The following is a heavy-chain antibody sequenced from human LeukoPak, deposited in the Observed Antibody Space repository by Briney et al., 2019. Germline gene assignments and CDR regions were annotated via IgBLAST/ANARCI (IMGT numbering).Heavy chain of an antibody. CDR3: ARAPPITMVRGAYYYYYYYMDV. CDR2: ISAYNGNT. D-gene: IGHD3-10*01. J-gene: IGHJ6*03. Sequence: ASVKVSCKASGYTFTNYGISWVRQAPGQGLEWMGWISAYNGNTNYAQKLQGRVTMTTDTSTSTAYMELRSLRSDDTAVYYCARAPPITMVRGAYYYYYYYMDVWGKGTTVTISS. CDR1: GYTFTNYG. V-gene: IGHV1-18*01.